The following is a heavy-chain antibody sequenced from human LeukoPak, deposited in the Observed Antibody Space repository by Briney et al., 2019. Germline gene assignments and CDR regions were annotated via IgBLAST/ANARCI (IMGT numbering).Heavy chain of an antibody. CDR3: AKAVAGTFNAFDI. CDR2: IYHSGST. Sequence: PSETLSLTCAVSGGSISSSNWWSWVRQPPGKGLEWIGEIYHSGSTNYNPSLKSRVTISVDKSKNQFSLKLSSVTAADTAVYYCAKAVAGTFNAFDIWGQGTMVTVSS. CDR1: GGSISSSNW. J-gene: IGHJ3*02. D-gene: IGHD6-19*01. V-gene: IGHV4-4*02.